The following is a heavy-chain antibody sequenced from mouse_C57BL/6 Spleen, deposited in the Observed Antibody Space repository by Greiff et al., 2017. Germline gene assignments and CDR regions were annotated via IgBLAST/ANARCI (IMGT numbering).Heavy chain of an antibody. J-gene: IGHJ1*03. D-gene: IGHD1-1*01. CDR1: GFTFSSYG. CDR3: VSLRGYFDV. CDR2: ISSGGSYT. V-gene: IGHV5-6*01. Sequence: VQLQQSGGDLVKPGGSLKLSCAASGFTFSSYGMSWVRQTPDKRLEWVATISSGGSYTYYPDSVKGRFTISRDNAKNTLYLQMSSLKSEDTAMYYCVSLRGYFDVWGTGTTVTVSS.